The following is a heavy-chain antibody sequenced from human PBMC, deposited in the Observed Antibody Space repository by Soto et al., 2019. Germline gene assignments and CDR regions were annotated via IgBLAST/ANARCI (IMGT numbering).Heavy chain of an antibody. CDR3: AGTVHYYDSSGEYGMDV. D-gene: IGHD3-22*01. J-gene: IGHJ6*02. CDR1: GGSFSGFY. Sequence: SETLSLTCAVYGGSFSGFYWSWIRQPPGKGLEWIGEINHSGSTNYNPSLKSRVTISVDTSKNQFSLKLSSVTAADTAVYYCAGTVHYYDSSGEYGMDVWGQGTTVTAP. CDR2: INHSGST. V-gene: IGHV4-34*01.